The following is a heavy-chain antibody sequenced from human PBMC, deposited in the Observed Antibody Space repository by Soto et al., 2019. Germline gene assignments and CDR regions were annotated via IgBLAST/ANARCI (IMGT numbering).Heavy chain of an antibody. CDR3: AKGLYYYDSRGYRLFDY. J-gene: IGHJ4*02. Sequence: HPGGSLRLSCAASGFMFNNYSMSWVRQAPGKGLEWVSTVSVSGVTTYYADSLKGRFNISRDNSKKTVYLQMNRLRADDTAIYYCAKGLYYYDSRGYRLFDYWGQGTLVTVSS. CDR1: GFMFNNYS. CDR2: VSVSGVTT. D-gene: IGHD3-22*01. V-gene: IGHV3-23*01.